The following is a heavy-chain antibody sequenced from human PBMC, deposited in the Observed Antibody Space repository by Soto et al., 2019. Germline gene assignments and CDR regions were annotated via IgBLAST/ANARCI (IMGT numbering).Heavy chain of an antibody. J-gene: IGHJ4*02. D-gene: IGHD1-1*01. CDR1: GFTFSNYW. CDR2: INQNGGAM. Sequence: GGSLRLSCAASGFTFSNYWMTWVRQAPGKGLEWVASINQNGGAMHYVDSVKGRFTVSRDNAKNSLYLQVNSLRAEDTAVFYCARVWNDGRFDYWGQGTLVTVSS. V-gene: IGHV3-7*01. CDR3: ARVWNDGRFDY.